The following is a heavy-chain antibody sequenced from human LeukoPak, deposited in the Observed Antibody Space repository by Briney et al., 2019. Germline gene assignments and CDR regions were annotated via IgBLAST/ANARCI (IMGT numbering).Heavy chain of an antibody. CDR2: ISYDGSNK. V-gene: IGHV3-30*04. CDR3: ARARHDSSGSSVFDI. CDR1: GFTFSSYA. J-gene: IGHJ3*02. D-gene: IGHD3-22*01. Sequence: PGGSLRLSCAASGFTFSSYAMHWVRQAPGKGLEWVAVISYDGSNKYYADSVKGRFTISRDNSKNTLYLQMNSLRAGDTAVYYCARARHDSSGSSVFDIWGQGTMVTVSS.